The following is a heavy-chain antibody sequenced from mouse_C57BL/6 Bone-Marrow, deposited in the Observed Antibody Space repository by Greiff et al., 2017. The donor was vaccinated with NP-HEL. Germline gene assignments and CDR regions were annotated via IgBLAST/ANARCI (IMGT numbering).Heavy chain of an antibody. J-gene: IGHJ2*01. CDR1: GYTFTSYW. CDR3: ARTIYYYGSSYFDY. Sequence: VQLQQSGAELVRPGSSVKLSCKASGYTFTSYWMDWVKQRPGQGLEWIGNIYPSDSETHYNQKFKDKATLTVDKSSSTAYMQLSSLTSEDSAVYYCARTIYYYGSSYFDYWGQGTTLTVSS. CDR2: IYPSDSET. V-gene: IGHV1-61*01. D-gene: IGHD1-1*01.